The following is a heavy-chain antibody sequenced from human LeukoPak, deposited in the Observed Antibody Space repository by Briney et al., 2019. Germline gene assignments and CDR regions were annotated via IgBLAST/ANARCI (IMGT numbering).Heavy chain of an antibody. CDR2: INSGGSSA. J-gene: IGHJ4*02. V-gene: IGHV3-74*01. CDR3: AKALHHGDYGKFGY. CDR1: GFTFNNYW. Sequence: GGSLRLSCAASGFTFNNYWMHWVRQSPGKGLVWVARINSGGSSASYADSVKGRFTISRDNSKNTLYVQMTSLRAEDTAVYYCAKALHHGDYGKFGYWGQGTLVTVSS. D-gene: IGHD4-17*01.